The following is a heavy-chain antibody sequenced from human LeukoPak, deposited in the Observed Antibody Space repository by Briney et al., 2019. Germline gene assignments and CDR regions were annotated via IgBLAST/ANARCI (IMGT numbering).Heavy chain of an antibody. J-gene: IGHJ4*02. Sequence: GGSLRLSCAASGFTFSNTWMNWVRQAPGKGLEWVGRIKRIIDGGTTDYAAPVKGRFTVSRDDSINTLYRQMCSLKTEDTAVYYCAAQGGSGDLRYWGQGTLVTVSS. CDR2: IKRIIDGGTT. CDR1: GFTFSNTW. CDR3: AAQGGSGDLRY. D-gene: IGHD4-17*01. V-gene: IGHV3-15*01.